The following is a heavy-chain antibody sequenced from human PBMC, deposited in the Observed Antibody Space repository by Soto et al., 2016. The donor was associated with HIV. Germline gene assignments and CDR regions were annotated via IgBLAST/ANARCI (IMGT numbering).Heavy chain of an antibody. V-gene: IGHV3-30*04. CDR2: ISYDGSSK. Sequence: VQLVESGGGVVQPGRSLRLSCAASGFTFNTFAMHWVRQAPGKGLEWVAFISYDGSSKYYADSVKGRFTISRDNSKNTLYLQMNSLRVEDTAVFYCAREIIDSNFGIDYWGQGTLVHRL. CDR1: GFTFNTFA. D-gene: IGHD3-10*01. CDR3: AREIIDSNFGIDY. J-gene: IGHJ4*02.